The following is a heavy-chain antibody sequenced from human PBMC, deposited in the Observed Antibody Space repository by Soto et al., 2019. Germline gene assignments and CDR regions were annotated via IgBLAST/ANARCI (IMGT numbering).Heavy chain of an antibody. D-gene: IGHD3-10*01. CDR2: IYWDDDK. V-gene: IGHV2-5*02. J-gene: IGHJ4*02. CDR3: AHRPYGSGSPSFDY. CDR1: GFSHSRRCVG. Sequence: YHPYIVNPTKTLPRNCRFCGFSHSRRCVGVGWLRHPSGKAFEWLALIYWDDDKRYSPSLKSRLTITKDTSKNQVVLTMTNMDPVDTATYYCAHRPYGSGSPSFDYWGQGTLVT.